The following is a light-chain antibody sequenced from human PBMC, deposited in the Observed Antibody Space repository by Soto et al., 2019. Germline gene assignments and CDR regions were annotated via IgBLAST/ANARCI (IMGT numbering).Light chain of an antibody. Sequence: DIQMTQSPSTLSASVGARVTITCRASQSIDIWLAWYQQKPGKAPNLLIYKASTLETGVPSRFTGSGSGTEFTLTISSLQPDDFATYYCQQYNTFSTFGQGTKVEMK. CDR2: KAS. CDR1: QSIDIW. CDR3: QQYNTFST. J-gene: IGKJ1*01. V-gene: IGKV1-5*03.